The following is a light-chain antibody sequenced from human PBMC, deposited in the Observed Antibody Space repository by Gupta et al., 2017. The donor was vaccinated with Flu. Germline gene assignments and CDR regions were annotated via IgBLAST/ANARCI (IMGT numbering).Light chain of an antibody. CDR2: TAS. V-gene: IGKV1-39*01. J-gene: IGKJ2*01. Sequence: PSSLAAAVVDSFTINSLRESSSSSYLDWYQQKPGKAPKLLIYTASTLQSGVPSRFSGSGSGTDFTLTISRLHAEDFAAYYCQQSNSTPATFGQGTKVEIK. CDR3: QQSNSTPAT. CDR1: SSSSSY.